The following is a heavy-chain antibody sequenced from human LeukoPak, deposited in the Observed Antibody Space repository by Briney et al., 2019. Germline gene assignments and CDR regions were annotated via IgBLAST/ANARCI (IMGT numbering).Heavy chain of an antibody. CDR2: ISWNSGSI. D-gene: IGHD3-22*01. J-gene: IGHJ4*02. Sequence: GRSLRLSCAASGFTFDDYAMHWVRQAPGKGLEWVSGISWNSGSIGYADSVKGRFTISRDNAKNSLYLQMNSLRAEDMAVYYCAKVATRYYNSSGYYSHYFDYWGQGTLVTVSS. CDR3: AKVATRYYNSSGYYSHYFDY. CDR1: GFTFDDYA. V-gene: IGHV3-9*03.